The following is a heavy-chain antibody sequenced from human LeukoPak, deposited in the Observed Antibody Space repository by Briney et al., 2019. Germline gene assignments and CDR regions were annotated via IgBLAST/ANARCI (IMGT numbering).Heavy chain of an antibody. V-gene: IGHV3-74*01. J-gene: IGHJ4*02. CDR1: GFTFSSYW. D-gene: IGHD1-26*01. Sequence: PGGSLRLSCAASGFTFSSYWMHWVRQAPGEGLVCVSRITSDGSSTSYADSVRGRFTISRDNAKNTVYLQMNSLRAEDTAVYYCARDLTGAVFDFWGQGTLVTVSS. CDR2: ITSDGSST. CDR3: ARDLTGAVFDF.